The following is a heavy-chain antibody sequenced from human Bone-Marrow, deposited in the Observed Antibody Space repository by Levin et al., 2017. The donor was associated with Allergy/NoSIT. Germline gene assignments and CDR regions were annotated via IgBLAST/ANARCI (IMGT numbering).Heavy chain of an antibody. CDR1: GYTFSTYD. D-gene: IGHD2-2*01. J-gene: IGHJ6*02. CDR3: ARAVRNQLVSDV. CDR2: MNPNSGNT. Sequence: GGSLRLSCKASGYTFSTYDITWVRQATGQGLEWVGWMNPNSGNTGYAQRFQGRVTMTRDTPISTAYMELSSLTSEDTAVYYCARAVRNQLVSDVWGQGTTVSVSS. V-gene: IGHV1-8*01.